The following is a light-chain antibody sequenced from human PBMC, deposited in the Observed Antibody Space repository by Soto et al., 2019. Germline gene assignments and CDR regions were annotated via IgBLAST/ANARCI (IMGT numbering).Light chain of an antibody. J-gene: IGKJ2*01. CDR1: QSISTW. V-gene: IGKV1-5*01. CDR3: QQYNSDSNP. Sequence: DIQMTQSPSTLSASVGDRVTITCRASQSISTWLAWYQQKPGKAPKLMIYDASRLESGVPSRFSGSGSGTEFTLTISSLQPDDSATDDSQQYNSDSNPFGQGTKLEIK. CDR2: DAS.